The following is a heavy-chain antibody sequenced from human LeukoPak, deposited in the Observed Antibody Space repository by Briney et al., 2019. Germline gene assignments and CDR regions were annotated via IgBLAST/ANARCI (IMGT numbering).Heavy chain of an antibody. D-gene: IGHD6-19*01. J-gene: IGHJ4*02. V-gene: IGHV3-23*01. Sequence: GGSLRLSCAASGFIFDNYAMSWVRQAPGKGPEWVTAIRGSGHKTYYADSVKGRFTISRDNSKNMLFLQMNSLRAEDTAVYYCAKDGGGWYTSGWYYFDYWGRGTLVTVSS. CDR2: IRGSGHKT. CDR1: GFIFDNYA. CDR3: AKDGGGWYTSGWYYFDY.